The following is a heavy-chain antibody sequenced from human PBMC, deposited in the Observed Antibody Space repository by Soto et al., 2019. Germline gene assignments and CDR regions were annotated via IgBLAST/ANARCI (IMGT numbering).Heavy chain of an antibody. CDR2: IYPGDSDT. CDR1: GYSFTSYW. CDR3: ARLGDTASHPLYVMDF. D-gene: IGHD5-18*01. J-gene: IGHJ6*02. V-gene: IGHV5-51*01. Sequence: PGESLKISCKGSGYSFTSYWIGWVRQMPGKGLEWMGIIYPGDSDTRYSPSFQGQVTISADKSISTAYLQWSSLKASDTAMYYCARLGDTASHPLYVMDFWGQGSSVTGSS.